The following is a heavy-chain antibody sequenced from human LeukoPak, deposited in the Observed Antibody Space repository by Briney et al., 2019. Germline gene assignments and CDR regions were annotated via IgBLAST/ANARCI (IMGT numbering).Heavy chain of an antibody. CDR3: ARDELHLRGHGIDV. Sequence: SETLSLTCTVSGHSIISDYCWGWIRQSPGKGLEWIGSIYHSGNTYYNPSLKSRVTVSADTSKNQFSLRLTSVTAADTAVYYCARDELHLRGHGIDVWGQGTTVTVSS. D-gene: IGHD4-23*01. J-gene: IGHJ6*02. CDR2: IYHSGNT. CDR1: GHSIISDYC. V-gene: IGHV4-38-2*02.